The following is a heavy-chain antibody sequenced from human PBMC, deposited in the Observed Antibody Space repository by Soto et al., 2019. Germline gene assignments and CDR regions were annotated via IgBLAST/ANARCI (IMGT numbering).Heavy chain of an antibody. CDR1: GFTFSSYW. Sequence: GGSLRLSCAASGFTFSSYWMHWVRQAPGKGLVWVSRINSDGSSTSYADSVKGRFTISRDNAKNTLYLQMNSLRAEDTAVYYCARDLQNWYYYYYMDVWGKGTTVTVSS. V-gene: IGHV3-74*01. J-gene: IGHJ6*03. CDR2: INSDGSST. CDR3: ARDLQNWYYYYYMDV.